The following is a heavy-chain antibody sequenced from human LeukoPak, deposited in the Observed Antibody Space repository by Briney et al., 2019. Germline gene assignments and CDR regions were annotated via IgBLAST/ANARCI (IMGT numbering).Heavy chain of an antibody. V-gene: IGHV3-30*04. CDR1: GFTFSSYA. CDR3: ARAWSNIVVVPAAIPDY. D-gene: IGHD2-2*02. CDR2: ISYDGSNK. Sequence: GRSLRLSCAASGFTFSSYAMHWVRQAPGKGLEWVAVISYDGSNKYYADSVKGRFTISRDNSKNTLYLQMNSLRAEDTAVYYCARAWSNIVVVPAAIPDYWGQGTLVTVSS. J-gene: IGHJ4*02.